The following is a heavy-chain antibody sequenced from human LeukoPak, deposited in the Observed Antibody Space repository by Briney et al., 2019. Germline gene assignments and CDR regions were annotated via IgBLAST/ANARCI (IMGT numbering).Heavy chain of an antibody. Sequence: SSETLSLTCTFSVGSISSSSYYWGWIRQPPGKGLEWIGSIYYSGSTYYNPSLKSRVTISVDTSKNQFSLKLSSVIAADTAVYYCARNEVDTAMVTDGYFDYWGQGTLVTVSS. CDR3: ARNEVDTAMVTDGYFDY. V-gene: IGHV4-39*01. CDR1: VGSISSSSYY. CDR2: IYYSGST. D-gene: IGHD5-18*01. J-gene: IGHJ4*02.